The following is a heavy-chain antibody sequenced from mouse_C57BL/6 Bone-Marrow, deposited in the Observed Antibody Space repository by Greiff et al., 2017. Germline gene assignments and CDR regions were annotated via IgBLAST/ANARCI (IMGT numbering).Heavy chain of an antibody. CDR2: ISSGSSTI. CDR3: ENPSDSNYRGDY. V-gene: IGHV5-17*01. D-gene: IGHD2-5*01. CDR1: GFTFSDYG. J-gene: IGHJ4*01. Sequence: EVQVVESGGGLVKPGGSLKLSCAASGFTFSDYGMHWVRQAPEKGLEWVAYISSGSSTIYYADTVKGRFTISRDNAKNTLCLQMTSLRSEDTAMYYCENPSDSNYRGDYGGQGNSVTVSS.